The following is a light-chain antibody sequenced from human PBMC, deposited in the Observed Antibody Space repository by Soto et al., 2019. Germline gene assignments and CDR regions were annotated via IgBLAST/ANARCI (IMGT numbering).Light chain of an antibody. CDR2: AAS. CDR3: QQLNSYPRT. V-gene: IGKV1-9*01. Sequence: IQLTQSQYSLSASVGDRVTLTCRASQGISSYLAWYQQKPGKAPKLLIYAASTLQSGVPSRFSGSGSGTDFTLTISSLQPEDFATYYCQQLNSYPRTFGQGTKVDI. CDR1: QGISSY. J-gene: IGKJ1*01.